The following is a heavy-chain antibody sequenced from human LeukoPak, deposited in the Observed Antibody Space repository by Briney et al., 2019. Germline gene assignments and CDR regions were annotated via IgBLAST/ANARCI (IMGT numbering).Heavy chain of an antibody. CDR1: GGSFSDSY. J-gene: IGHJ4*02. CDR2: INHSGST. V-gene: IGHV4-34*01. Sequence: ASETLSLTCAVYGGSFSDSYWSWIRQSPGKGLEWIGEINHSGSTNYNPSLKSRVTISVDTSKNQFSLKLSSVTAADTAVYYCARGGDIVVVPAALSYYFDYWGQGTLVTVSS. CDR3: ARGGDIVVVPAALSYYFDY. D-gene: IGHD2-2*01.